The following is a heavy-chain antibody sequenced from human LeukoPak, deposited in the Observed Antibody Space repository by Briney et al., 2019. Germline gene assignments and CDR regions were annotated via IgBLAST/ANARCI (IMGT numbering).Heavy chain of an antibody. CDR1: GYSFTSYG. D-gene: IGHD3-22*01. CDR3: ARDRQRNSGYDAFDI. CDR2: IIPIFGTA. V-gene: IGHV1-69*13. J-gene: IGHJ3*02. Sequence: SVKVSCKASGYSFTSYGMHWVRQAPGQGLEWMGGIIPIFGTANYAQKFQGRVTITADESTSTAYMELSSLRSEDTAVYYRARDRQRNSGYDAFDIWGQGTMVTVSS.